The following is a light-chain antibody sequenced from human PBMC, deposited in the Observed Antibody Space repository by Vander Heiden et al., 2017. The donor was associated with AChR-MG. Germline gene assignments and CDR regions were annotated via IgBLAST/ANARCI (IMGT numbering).Light chain of an antibody. J-gene: IGKJ2*01. CDR3: SQGMDLAYT. V-gene: IGKV2-29*02. CDR2: EVS. CDR1: QSLLHSDGKTY. Sequence: DLVMTQTPLSLSVTPGQPASISCKSSQSLLHSDGKTYLYCYLQKPGQSPQLLLYEVSSRFSPVPDRFSGSGSATAFTLKIIRVEAADVGVYYCSQGMDLAYTFGQGTKLEIK.